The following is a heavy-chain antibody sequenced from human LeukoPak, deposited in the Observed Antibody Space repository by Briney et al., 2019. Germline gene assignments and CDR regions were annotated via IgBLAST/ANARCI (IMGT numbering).Heavy chain of an antibody. J-gene: IGHJ4*02. CDR2: ISWNSGSI. V-gene: IGHV3-9*01. CDR3: AKDSKIAAAWVDY. CDR1: GFTFSSYA. D-gene: IGHD6-13*01. Sequence: PGGSLRLSCAASGFTFSSYAMSWVRQAPGKGLEWVSGISWNSGSIGYADSVKGRFTISRDNAKNSLYLQMNSLRAEDTALYYCAKDSKIAAAWVDYWGQGTLVTVSS.